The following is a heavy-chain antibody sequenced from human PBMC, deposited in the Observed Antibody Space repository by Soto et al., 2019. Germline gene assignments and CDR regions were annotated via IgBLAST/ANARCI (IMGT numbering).Heavy chain of an antibody. CDR2: INHSGST. D-gene: IGHD6-6*01. V-gene: IGHV4-34*01. J-gene: IGHJ3*02. Sequence: SETLSLTCAVYGGSFSGYYWSWIRQPPGKGLEWIGEINHSGSTNYNPSLKIRVTISVDTSKNQFSRKLSSVTAADTAVYYCARGLGSSSNAFDIWGQGTMVTVSS. CDR1: GGSFSGYY. CDR3: ARGLGSSSNAFDI.